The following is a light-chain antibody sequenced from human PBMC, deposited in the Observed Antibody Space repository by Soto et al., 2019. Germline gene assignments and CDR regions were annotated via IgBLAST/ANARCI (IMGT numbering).Light chain of an antibody. CDR3: QQSYSTPRT. CDR1: QSVSSK. J-gene: IGKJ1*01. V-gene: IGKV3-15*01. CDR2: SAS. Sequence: EIVMTQSPSTLSLSPGQRAALSCMASQSVSSKLAWYQQRPGQAPRLLIYSASTRATGIPARFSGSGSGTDFTLTISSLQPEDFATYYCQQSYSTPRTFGQGTKVDIK.